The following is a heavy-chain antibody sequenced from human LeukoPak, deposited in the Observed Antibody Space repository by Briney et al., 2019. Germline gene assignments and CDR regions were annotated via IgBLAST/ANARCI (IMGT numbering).Heavy chain of an antibody. D-gene: IGHD6-13*01. V-gene: IGHV4-38-2*01. CDR1: GYSISSGYY. CDR2: IYHSGST. J-gene: IGHJ4*02. Sequence: SETLSRTCAVSGYSISSGYYWGWIRQPPGKGLEWIGSIYHSGSTYYNPSLKSRVTISVDTSKNQFSLKLSSVTAADTAVYYCARGKRAAADTDYWGQGTLVTVSS. CDR3: ARGKRAAADTDY.